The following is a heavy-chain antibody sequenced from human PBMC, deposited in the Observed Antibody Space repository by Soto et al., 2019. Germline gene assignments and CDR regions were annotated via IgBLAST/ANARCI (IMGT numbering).Heavy chain of an antibody. CDR3: ARGRGAAADYFDF. CDR1: GFTFSDYY. D-gene: IGHD6-13*01. CDR2: ISGSTSHT. J-gene: IGHJ4*02. Sequence: QVPLVESGGGLVKPGGSLRLSFAVSGFTFSDYYMTWIRQAPGTGLQWVSYISGSTSHTNYADSVKGRFTISRDNAKNSLFLQMNSLRAEDTAVYYCARGRGAAADYFDFWGQGTLVTVSS. V-gene: IGHV3-11*05.